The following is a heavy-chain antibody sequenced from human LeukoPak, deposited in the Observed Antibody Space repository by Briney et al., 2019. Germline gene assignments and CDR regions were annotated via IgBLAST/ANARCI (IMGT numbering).Heavy chain of an antibody. CDR2: MYSGGST. CDR3: ARSPLWFGESRHDAFDI. J-gene: IGHJ3*02. D-gene: IGHD3-10*01. CDR1: GFTVSGNY. V-gene: IGHV3-53*01. Sequence: PGGSLRLSCAASGFTVSGNYMSWVRKAPGQGLEWFSVMYSGGSTHYADSVKGRFTISRDNSKNTLYLEMNSLRAEDTAVYYCARSPLWFGESRHDAFDIWGQGTMVTVPS.